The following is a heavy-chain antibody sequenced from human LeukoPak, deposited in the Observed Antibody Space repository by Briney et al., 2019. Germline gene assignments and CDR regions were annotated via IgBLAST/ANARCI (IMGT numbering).Heavy chain of an antibody. CDR3: ARDQYNVIDS. CDR1: GGTFSSYA. V-gene: IGHV1-69*05. D-gene: IGHD1-14*01. J-gene: IGHJ4*02. Sequence: SVKVSCKASGGTFSSYAISWVRQAPGQGLEWMGGIIPIFGTANYAQKFQGRVTITRDTFASTSYMELSSLRSEDTAVYYCARDQYNVIDSWGQGTLVTVSS. CDR2: IIPIFGTA.